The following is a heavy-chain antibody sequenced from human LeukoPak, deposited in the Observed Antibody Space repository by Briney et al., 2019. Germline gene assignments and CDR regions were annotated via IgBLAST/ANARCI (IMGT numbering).Heavy chain of an antibody. CDR2: IKQDGSEK. CDR1: GFTFSSYG. J-gene: IGHJ4*02. Sequence: GGSLRLSCAASGFTFSSYGMHWVRQAPGKGLEWVANIKQDGSEKYYVDSVKGRFTISRDNAKNSLYLQMNSLRAEDTALYYCAKDIGYSYGYDYWGQGTLVTVSS. D-gene: IGHD5-18*01. V-gene: IGHV3-7*03. CDR3: AKDIGYSYGYDY.